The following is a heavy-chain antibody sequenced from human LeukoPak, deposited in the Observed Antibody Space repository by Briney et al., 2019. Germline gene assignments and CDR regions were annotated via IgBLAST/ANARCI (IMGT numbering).Heavy chain of an antibody. J-gene: IGHJ3*02. D-gene: IGHD2-21*02. CDR3: ARAKGDSLDI. CDR1: GFTSSNYW. CDR2: IRFDGSNK. Sequence: GGSLRLSCAASGFTSSNYWMSWVRKAPGKGLEWVAFIRFDGSNKYYADSVKGRFTISRDNSKNTLYLQMNSLRAEDTAVYYCARAKGDSLDIWGQGTMVTVSS. V-gene: IGHV3-30*02.